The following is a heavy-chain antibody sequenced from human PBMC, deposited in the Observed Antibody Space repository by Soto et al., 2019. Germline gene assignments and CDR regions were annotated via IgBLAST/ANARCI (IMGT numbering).Heavy chain of an antibody. CDR1: GFIADDYA. J-gene: IGHJ4*02. Sequence: EMQLVESGGGLAQPGRSLRLSCVGSGFIADDYAMHWVRQPPGKGLEWVSGISSNSETTNYADSVKGRFTISRDNAKNSLFLQMNSLRPEDTALYYCAKDMKWGGMTTIHYFDSWGQGTLVTVSS. CDR3: AKDMKWGGMTTIHYFDS. V-gene: IGHV3-9*02. CDR2: ISSNSETT. D-gene: IGHD4-17*01.